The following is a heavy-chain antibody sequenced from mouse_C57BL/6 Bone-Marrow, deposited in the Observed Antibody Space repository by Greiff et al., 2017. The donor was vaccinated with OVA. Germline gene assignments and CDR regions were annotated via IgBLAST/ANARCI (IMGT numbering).Heavy chain of an antibody. J-gene: IGHJ4*01. Sequence: QVQLQQSGAELAKPGASVKLSCKASGYTFTSYWMHWVNQRPGQGLEWIGYINPSSGYTKYNQKFKDKATLTADKSSSTAYMQLSSLTYEDSAVYYCARHGSSPYYAMDYWGQGTSVTVSS. CDR2: INPSSGYT. CDR1: GYTFTSYW. V-gene: IGHV1-7*01. D-gene: IGHD1-1*01. CDR3: ARHGSSPYYAMDY.